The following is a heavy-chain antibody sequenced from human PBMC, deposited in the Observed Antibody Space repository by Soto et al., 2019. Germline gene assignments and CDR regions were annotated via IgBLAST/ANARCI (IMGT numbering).Heavy chain of an antibody. Sequence: SVKVSCKASGGTFSSYAISWVRQAPGQGLEWMGGIIPIFGTANYAQKFQGRVTITADKSTSTAYMELSSLRSEDTAVYYCARDSREPRAYYYYGMDAWGQGTTVTVSS. J-gene: IGHJ6*02. V-gene: IGHV1-69*06. D-gene: IGHD1-1*01. CDR2: IIPIFGTA. CDR3: ARDSREPRAYYYYGMDA. CDR1: GGTFSSYA.